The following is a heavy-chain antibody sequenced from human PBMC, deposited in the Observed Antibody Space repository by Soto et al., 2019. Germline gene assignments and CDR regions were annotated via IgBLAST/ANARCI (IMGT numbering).Heavy chain of an antibody. CDR1: GYTFTDYY. Sequence: QVQLVQSGAEVKKPGASVYVSCKASGYTFTDYYVHWVRQAPGQWLEWMGWINPNVGGTNYARKFQGRVTMTRDTSISTVYMKLTRLSPDDTAIYYCARGGREVPRIPYDTWGQGTRVTVSS. V-gene: IGHV1-2*02. CDR2: INPNVGGT. D-gene: IGHD3-16*01. J-gene: IGHJ5*02. CDR3: ARGGREVPRIPYDT.